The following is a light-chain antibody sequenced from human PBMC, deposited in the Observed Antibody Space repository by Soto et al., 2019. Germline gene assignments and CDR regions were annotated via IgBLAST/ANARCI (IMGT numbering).Light chain of an antibody. V-gene: IGKV1-39*01. Sequence: DIQMTQSPASLAASLGDRITISCRASQTISSYLNWYHQKPGEAPKILIYGASTLQSGVPSSVSGTGSGTDVTLSISSLQPEAFGTYYCQQSYNVPFTFGPGNKVDVK. J-gene: IGKJ3*01. CDR3: QQSYNVPFT. CDR1: QTISSY. CDR2: GAS.